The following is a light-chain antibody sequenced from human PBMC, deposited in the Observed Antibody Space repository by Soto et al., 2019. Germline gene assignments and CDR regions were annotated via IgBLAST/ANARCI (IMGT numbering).Light chain of an antibody. CDR2: GAS. CDR3: HYGNSPPWT. CDR1: QSVSSN. J-gene: IGKJ1*01. Sequence: EIVMTQSPATLSVSPGERATLSCRASQSVSSNLAWYQQKPGQAPRLLIYGASTRATGIPARFSGSGSGTEFTLTISRLEPEDFAVYYCHYGNSPPWTFGQGTKVDI. V-gene: IGKV3-15*01.